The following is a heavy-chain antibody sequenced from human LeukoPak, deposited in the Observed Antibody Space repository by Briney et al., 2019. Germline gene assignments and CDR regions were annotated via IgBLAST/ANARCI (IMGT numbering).Heavy chain of an antibody. Sequence: GASVTVSCKASGGTFSSYAISWVRQAPGQGLEWMGGIIPIFGTANYAQKFQGRVTITADESTSTAYMELSSLRSEDTAVYYCARTVLGVATAPLSYYYYMDVWGKGTTVTISS. V-gene: IGHV1-69*13. CDR3: ARTVLGVATAPLSYYYYMDV. CDR2: IIPIFGTA. D-gene: IGHD5-12*01. J-gene: IGHJ6*03. CDR1: GGTFSSYA.